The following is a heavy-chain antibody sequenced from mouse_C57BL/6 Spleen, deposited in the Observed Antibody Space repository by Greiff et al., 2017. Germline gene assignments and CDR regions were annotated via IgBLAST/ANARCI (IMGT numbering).Heavy chain of an antibody. CDR3: SIMFNYAMDY. CDR2: FHPYNDDT. CDR1: GYTFTTYP. V-gene: IGHV1-47*01. J-gene: IGHJ4*01. Sequence: QVQLQQSGAELVKPGASVKMSCKASGYTFTTYPIEWMKQNHGQSLEWIGNFHPYNDDTKYNEKFKGKATLTVENSSSTVYLELSRITSDDYSVFYYSIMFNYAMDYWGQGTSVTVSS.